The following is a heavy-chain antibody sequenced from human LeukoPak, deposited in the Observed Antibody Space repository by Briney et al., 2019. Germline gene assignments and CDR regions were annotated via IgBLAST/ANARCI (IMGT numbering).Heavy chain of an antibody. Sequence: SETLSLTCTFSGGSISSGGYYWSWIRQPPGKGLEWIGYIYHSGSTYYNPSLKSRVTISVDRSKNQFSLKLSSVTAADTAVYYCARDVRFLVPAPPAPFDIWGQGTMVTVSS. J-gene: IGHJ3*02. CDR1: GGSISSGGYY. CDR3: ARDVRFLVPAPPAPFDI. V-gene: IGHV4-30-2*01. CDR2: IYHSGST. D-gene: IGHD2-2*01.